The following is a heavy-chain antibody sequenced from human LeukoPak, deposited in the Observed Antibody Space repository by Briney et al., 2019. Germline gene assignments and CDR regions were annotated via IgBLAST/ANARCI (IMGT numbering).Heavy chain of an antibody. CDR2: INSDGSST. V-gene: IGHV3-74*01. Sequence: GGSLRPSCAASGFTFSSYWMHWVRQAPGKGLVWVSRINSDGSSTSYADSVKGRFTISRDNSKNTLYLQMNSLRAEDTAVYYCARVPGYSSSWYYFDYWGQGTLVTVSS. CDR3: ARVPGYSSSWYYFDY. D-gene: IGHD6-13*01. CDR1: GFTFSSYW. J-gene: IGHJ4*02.